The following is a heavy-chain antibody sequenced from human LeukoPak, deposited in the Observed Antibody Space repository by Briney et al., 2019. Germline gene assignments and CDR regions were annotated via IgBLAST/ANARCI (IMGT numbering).Heavy chain of an antibody. CDR3: ASSYYYDTSGYSYFDY. CDR1: GYSISSGYY. D-gene: IGHD3-22*01. CDR2: IYYSGST. J-gene: IGHJ4*02. V-gene: IGHV4-38-2*02. Sequence: SETLSLTCTVPGYSISSGYYWGWIRQPPGKGLEWIGSIYYSGSTYYNPSLKSRVTISVDTSKNHFSLKLSSVTAADTAVYYCASSYYYDTSGYSYFDYWGQGTLVTVSS.